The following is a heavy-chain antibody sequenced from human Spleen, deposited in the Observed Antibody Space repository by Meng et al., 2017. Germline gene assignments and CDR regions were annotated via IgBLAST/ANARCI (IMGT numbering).Heavy chain of an antibody. D-gene: IGHD3-9*01. V-gene: IGHV6-1*01. CDR2: TYYRSKWYS. Sequence: QVQLQQSGPGLVKPSHTLSPTCAISGDSVSSNSAAWNWIRQSPSRGLEWLGRTYYRSKWYSSYAVSVKSRITINPDTSKNQFSLQLISVTPEDAAIYFCARGNSGYLDRWGQGILVTVSS. CDR3: ARGNSGYLDR. CDR1: GDSVSSNSAA. J-gene: IGHJ5*02.